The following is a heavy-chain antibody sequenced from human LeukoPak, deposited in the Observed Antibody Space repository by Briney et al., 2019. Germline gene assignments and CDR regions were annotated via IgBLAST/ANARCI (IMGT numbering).Heavy chain of an antibody. V-gene: IGHV4-39*02. CDR2: IYYSGST. CDR1: GGSISSSSYY. J-gene: IGHJ6*03. CDR3: ARRGNWANYHHYYYMDV. D-gene: IGHD7-27*01. Sequence: SETLSLTCTVSGGSISSSSYYWGWLRQPPGKGLEWIGSIYYSGSTYYNPSLKSRVTISVDTSKNHFSLEVTSVTAADTAVYFCARRGNWANYHHYYYMDVWGKGTTVTISS.